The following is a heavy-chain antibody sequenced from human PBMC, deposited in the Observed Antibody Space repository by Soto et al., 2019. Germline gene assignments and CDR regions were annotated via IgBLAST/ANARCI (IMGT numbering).Heavy chain of an antibody. CDR2: LFGNGGGI. D-gene: IGHD2-8*01. CDR1: GFTFSTYA. CDR3: AKDRQPDGLWPFDH. J-gene: IGHJ4*02. Sequence: GGSLRLSCAASGFTFSTYAMSWVRQAPGKGLEWVSGLFGNGGGISYGDSVKGRFTISRDNSNNMLYPQMHSLRVEDTAVYYCAKDRQPDGLWPFDHWGQGTLVTVSS. V-gene: IGHV3-23*01.